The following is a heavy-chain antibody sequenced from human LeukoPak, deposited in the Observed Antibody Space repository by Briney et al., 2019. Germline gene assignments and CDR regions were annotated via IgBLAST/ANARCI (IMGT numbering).Heavy chain of an antibody. J-gene: IGHJ4*02. Sequence: SETLSLTCAVYGGSFSGYYWSWIRQPPGKGLEWIGEINHSGSTNYNPSLKSRVTISVDTSKNQFSLKVRSVTAADTAIYYCARDECDDNSCYSDYWGQGNLVTVSS. V-gene: IGHV4-34*01. CDR1: GGSFSGYY. CDR3: ARDECDDNSCYSDY. CDR2: INHSGST. D-gene: IGHD3-22*01.